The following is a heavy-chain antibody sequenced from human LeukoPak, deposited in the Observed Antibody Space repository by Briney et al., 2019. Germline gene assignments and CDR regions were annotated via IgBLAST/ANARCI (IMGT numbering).Heavy chain of an antibody. D-gene: IGHD1-1*01. CDR2: IYYSGST. CDR3: ARSTTGTTMAYYYYYYYMDV. V-gene: IGHV4-61*01. CDR1: GGSISSSSYY. J-gene: IGHJ6*03. Sequence: SETLSLTCTVSGGSISSSSYYWSWIRQPPGKGLEWIGYIYYSGSTNYNPSLKSRVTMSVDTSKNQFSLKLSSVTAADTAVYYCARSTTGTTMAYYYYYYYMDVWGKGTTVTVSS.